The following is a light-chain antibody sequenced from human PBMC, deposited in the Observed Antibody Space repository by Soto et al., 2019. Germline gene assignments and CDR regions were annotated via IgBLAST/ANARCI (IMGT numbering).Light chain of an antibody. Sequence: QSVLTQPASVSGSPGQSITISCTGTSSDVGDYDYVSWYQQYAGKAPKMMIYEVSNRPSGVSNRFSGSKSGNTASLTISGLQAEDEAAYYCSSYRSSNTLLFGGGTKVTIL. CDR3: SSYRSSNTLL. CDR2: EVS. J-gene: IGLJ2*01. V-gene: IGLV2-14*01. CDR1: SSDVGDYDY.